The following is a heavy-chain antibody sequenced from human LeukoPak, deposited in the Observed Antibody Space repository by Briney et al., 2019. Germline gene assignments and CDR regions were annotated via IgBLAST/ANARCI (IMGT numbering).Heavy chain of an antibody. D-gene: IGHD3-22*01. Sequence: GGSLRLSCAASGFTFSSYAMSWVRQAPGRGLEWVSAVSGSGDGTHYADSVKGRFTISRDNSKNTLYLQMNNLRAEDTAVYYCAKSLSYDSSGYLPRADYWGQGTLVTVSS. CDR1: GFTFSSYA. CDR3: AKSLSYDSSGYLPRADY. V-gene: IGHV3-23*01. J-gene: IGHJ4*02. CDR2: VSGSGDGT.